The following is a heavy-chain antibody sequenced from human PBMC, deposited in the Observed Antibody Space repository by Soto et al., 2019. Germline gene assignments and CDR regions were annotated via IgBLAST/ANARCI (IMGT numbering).Heavy chain of an antibody. J-gene: IGHJ6*02. V-gene: IGHV4-30-4*01. CDR1: GAAIGSYDHL. Sequence: TRSLAWTVSGAAIGSYDHLLSWVRQPPEKGLECIGYIYYSGSTYYNPSLKSRVTISVDTSKNQFSLKLSSVTAADTTVYYCARGQGPMVRGVIRGYYGMDVWGQGTTVTVS. CDR2: IYYSGST. CDR3: ARGQGPMVRGVIRGYYGMDV. D-gene: IGHD3-10*01.